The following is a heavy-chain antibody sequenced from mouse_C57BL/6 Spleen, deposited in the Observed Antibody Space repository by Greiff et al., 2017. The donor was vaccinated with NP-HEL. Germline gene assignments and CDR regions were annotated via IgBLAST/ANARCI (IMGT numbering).Heavy chain of an antibody. D-gene: IGHD2-4*01. CDR2: INPNNGGT. Sequence: DVKLQESGPELVKPGASVKIPCKASGYTFTDYNMDWVKQSHGKSLEWIGDINPNNGGTIYNQKFKGKATLTVDKSSSTAYMELRSLTSEDTAVYDCARDYYDYDGYAMDYWGQGTSVTVSA. CDR3: ARDYYDYDGYAMDY. J-gene: IGHJ4*01. V-gene: IGHV1-18*01. CDR1: GYTFTDYN.